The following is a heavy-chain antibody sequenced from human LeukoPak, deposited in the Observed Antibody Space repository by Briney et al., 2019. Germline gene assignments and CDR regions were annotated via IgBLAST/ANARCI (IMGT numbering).Heavy chain of an antibody. J-gene: IGHJ4*01. Sequence: GGSLRLSCAASGFTFSSYAMSWVRQAPGKGLEWVSAISGSGGSAYYADSVKGRFTISRDNSKNTLYLQMNSLRAEDTAVYYCAKVSGSAPGADYWGHGTLVTVSS. V-gene: IGHV3-23*01. CDR2: ISGSGGSA. D-gene: IGHD3-10*01. CDR1: GFTFSSYA. CDR3: AKVSGSAPGADY.